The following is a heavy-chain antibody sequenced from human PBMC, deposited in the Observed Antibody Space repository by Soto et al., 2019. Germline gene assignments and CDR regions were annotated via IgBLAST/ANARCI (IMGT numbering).Heavy chain of an antibody. CDR1: GGSIRSYD. V-gene: IGHV4-59*01. Sequence: SETLSLTCSVSGGSIRSYDWSWIRQSPAKGLEWIGYFYHSGNSNYNPSLKSRVTISVDTSKNQLSLSLRSVTAADTAVYFCARISSVDPYGYVNGGLDVWGQGTTVTVSS. D-gene: IGHD5-18*01. CDR3: ARISSVDPYGYVNGGLDV. J-gene: IGHJ6*02. CDR2: FYHSGNS.